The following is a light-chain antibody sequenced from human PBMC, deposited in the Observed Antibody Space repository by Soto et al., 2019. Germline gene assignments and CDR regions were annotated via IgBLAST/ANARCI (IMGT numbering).Light chain of an antibody. CDR2: KVS. CDR3: MHGRT. CDR1: KSLLYSDGNTN. V-gene: IGKV2-30*01. Sequence: DVVMTQSPLSLVVTLGQRASTPGRSIKSLLYSDGNTNLNWFQQRPGQSPRRLVYKVSNRDSGVPDRFSGSGSGTDFTLKISRVEAEDVGVYYCMHGRTFGQGTKVEIK. J-gene: IGKJ1*01.